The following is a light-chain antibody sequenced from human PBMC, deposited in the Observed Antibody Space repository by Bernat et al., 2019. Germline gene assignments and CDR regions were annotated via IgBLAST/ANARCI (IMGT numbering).Light chain of an antibody. V-gene: IGKV1-33*01. CDR3: QQYDNLPTFT. J-gene: IGKJ3*01. CDR1: QNIRKY. Sequence: DIQMTQSPSSLSASVGDRVSISCQASQNIRKYLNWYQQKAGKAPKVLIYDASNLDTGVPSRFSGSGSGTLFTLTINNLQPEDSATYYCQQYDNLPTFTFGPGTKVEIE. CDR2: DAS.